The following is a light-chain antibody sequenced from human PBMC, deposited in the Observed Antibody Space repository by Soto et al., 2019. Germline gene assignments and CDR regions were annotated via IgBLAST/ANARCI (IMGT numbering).Light chain of an antibody. Sequence: QSALTQPASVSGSPGQSITISCTGTSSDVGGYNYVSWYQQHPGKAPKHMIFEVSNRPSGVSNRFSGSKSGNTASLTISGLQAEDEADYYCSSYTSSSILVFGGGTKLTVL. CDR3: SSYTSSSILV. J-gene: IGLJ3*02. V-gene: IGLV2-14*01. CDR2: EVS. CDR1: SSDVGGYNY.